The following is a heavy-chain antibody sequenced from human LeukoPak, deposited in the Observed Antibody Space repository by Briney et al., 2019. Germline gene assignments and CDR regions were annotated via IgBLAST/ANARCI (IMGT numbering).Heavy chain of an antibody. J-gene: IGHJ4*02. CDR1: GYTFTNYD. Sequence: ASVKVSCKASGYTFTNYDLNWVRQATGQGLEWMGRMNPNSGNTGYAQKFQGRVTMTRNTSISTAYMELSSLRSEDTAVYYCARPRQTRAFDYWGQGTLVTVSS. V-gene: IGHV1-8*02. CDR3: ARPRQTRAFDY. D-gene: IGHD4-11*01. CDR2: MNPNSGNT.